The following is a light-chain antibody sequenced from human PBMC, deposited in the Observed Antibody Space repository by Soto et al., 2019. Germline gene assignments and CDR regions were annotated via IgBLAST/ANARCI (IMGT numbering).Light chain of an antibody. CDR3: AAWDDSLNGHV. CDR1: SSNIGTSS. V-gene: IGLV1-44*01. CDR2: TTN. J-gene: IGLJ1*01. Sequence: QSVLTQPHSASGTPGQRVTISCSGSSSNIGTSSVHWFQQIPGTAPKLLISTTNQRPSGVPERCSGSKSGTSASLAISGLQSEDEADYYCAAWDDSLNGHVFGTGTKLTVL.